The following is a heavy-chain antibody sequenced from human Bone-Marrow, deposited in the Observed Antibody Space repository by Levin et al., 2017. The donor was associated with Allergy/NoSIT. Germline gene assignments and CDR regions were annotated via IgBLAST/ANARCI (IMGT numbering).Heavy chain of an antibody. Sequence: GGSLRLSCAASGFTFSTYAMSWVRQAPGRGLEWVSRISDSGGITYYADSVKGRFTISRDNSKNTLYLHMNTLRAEDTAFYYCAKVLPVAGTFFGYWGQGTLVTVSS. CDR1: GFTFSTYA. J-gene: IGHJ4*02. CDR3: AKVLPVAGTFFGY. CDR2: ISDSGGIT. V-gene: IGHV3-23*01. D-gene: IGHD6-19*01.